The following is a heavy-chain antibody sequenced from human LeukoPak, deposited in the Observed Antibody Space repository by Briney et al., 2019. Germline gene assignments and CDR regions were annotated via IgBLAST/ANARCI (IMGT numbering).Heavy chain of an antibody. V-gene: IGHV1-2*02. Sequence: ASVKVSCKASGYTFTGYYIHWVRQAPGQGPEWMAWINPNSGGTKYAQKLQGRVTMTRDTSISTAYMELSRLRSDDTAVYYCARDLGYCSGGSCYPNYFDYWGQGTLVTVSS. J-gene: IGHJ4*02. D-gene: IGHD2-15*01. CDR1: GYTFTGYY. CDR3: ARDLGYCSGGSCYPNYFDY. CDR2: INPNSGGT.